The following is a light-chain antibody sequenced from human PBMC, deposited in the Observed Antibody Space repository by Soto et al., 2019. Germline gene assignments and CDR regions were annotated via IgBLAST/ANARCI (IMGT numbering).Light chain of an antibody. J-gene: IGKJ5*01. CDR1: QDIGTR. V-gene: IGKV1-12*01. CDR2: AAS. Sequence: DILMTQSPSSVSASVGDRVIISCRANQDIGTRLAWYQQRPGKAPKLLIYAASSLQSGVPSRFSGSGSGTDFTLNIVGLQPEDFGTYYCQQGNSLSITFGQGTRLETK. CDR3: QQGNSLSIT.